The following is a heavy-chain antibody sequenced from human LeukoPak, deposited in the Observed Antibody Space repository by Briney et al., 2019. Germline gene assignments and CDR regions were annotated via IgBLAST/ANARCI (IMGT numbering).Heavy chain of an antibody. CDR2: FSGSGGIT. CDR3: AKEFLSGYRLTYFDY. CDR1: GFTFSSYA. Sequence: GGSLRLSCAASGFTFSSYAMSWVRQAPGKRLEWVSAFSGSGGITHYADSVKGRFTMSRENSKNTVYLRMNSLRVEDTAVYYCAKEFLSGYRLTYFDYWGQGTLVTVSS. V-gene: IGHV3-23*01. D-gene: IGHD3-3*01. J-gene: IGHJ4*02.